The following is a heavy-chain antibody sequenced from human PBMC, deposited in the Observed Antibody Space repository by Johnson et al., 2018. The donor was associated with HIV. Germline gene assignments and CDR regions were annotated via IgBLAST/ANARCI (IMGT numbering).Heavy chain of an antibody. CDR3: AKEALRGGEYDAFDI. CDR2: IRYDGSNK. CDR1: GFTFSNYG. D-gene: IGHD2-15*01. Sequence: QVQLVESGGGVVQPGGSLRLSCEVSGFTFSNYGMHWVRQAPCKGLEWVAFIRYDGSNKYYADSVKGRFTIFRDNSKNTLYMQMKSLRVEDTAVYYCAKEALRGGEYDAFDIWCQGTMVTVS. J-gene: IGHJ3*02. V-gene: IGHV3-30*02.